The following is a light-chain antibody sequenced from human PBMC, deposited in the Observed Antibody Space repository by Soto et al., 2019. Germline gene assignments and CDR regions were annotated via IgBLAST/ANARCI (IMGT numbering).Light chain of an antibody. CDR1: QSVTSN. CDR3: QQYNDWPPYT. V-gene: IGKV3-15*01. J-gene: IGKJ2*01. Sequence: ETVMTQSPATLSVSLGERATLSCRASQSVTSNLAWYQQKPGQAPRLLIYGATTRATGSPARFSGSGSGTEFTLTISSLQSEDFAVYYCQQYNDWPPYTFGQGTKLEIK. CDR2: GAT.